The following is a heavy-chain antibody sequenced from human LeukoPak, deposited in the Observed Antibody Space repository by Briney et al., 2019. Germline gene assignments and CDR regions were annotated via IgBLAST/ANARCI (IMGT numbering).Heavy chain of an antibody. CDR2: IKQDGSEK. V-gene: IGHV3-7*03. CDR3: ARMVVTYYDILTGYSTSKKYYFDY. Sequence: GGSLRLSCAASGFTFSSYWMSWVRQAPGKGLEWVPNIKQDGSEKYYVDSVKGRFTISRDNAKNSLYLQMNSLRAEDTAVYYCARMVVTYYDILTGYSTSKKYYFDYWGQGTLVTVSS. J-gene: IGHJ4*02. D-gene: IGHD3-9*01. CDR1: GFTFSSYW.